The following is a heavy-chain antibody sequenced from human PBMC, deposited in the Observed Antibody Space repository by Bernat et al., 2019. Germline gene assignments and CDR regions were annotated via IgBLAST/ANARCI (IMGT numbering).Heavy chain of an antibody. D-gene: IGHD6-13*01. V-gene: IGHV1-18*01. CDR1: GYTFISFG. Sequence: QVQLVQSGDEVKKPGASVKVSCKASGYTFISFGISWMRQAPGQGLEWLGWISGYSGDTNHVQKLQGRVTMTTDTSTSTAYMELRSLRSDDTAVYYCARGAGYSSSWPTNWFDPWGQGTLVTVSS. CDR2: ISGYSGDT. CDR3: ARGAGYSSSWPTNWFDP. J-gene: IGHJ5*02.